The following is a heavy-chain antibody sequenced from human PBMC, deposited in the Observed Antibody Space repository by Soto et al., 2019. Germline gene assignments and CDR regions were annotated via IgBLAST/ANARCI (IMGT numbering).Heavy chain of an antibody. V-gene: IGHV3-7*01. CDR2: IKQDGTEK. J-gene: IGHJ4*02. CDR3: ASVAI. CDR1: GFTFRNYW. Sequence: EVQLVESGGGLVQPGGSLRLSCAASGFTFRNYWMSWVRQAPGKGLEWVANIKQDGTEKNYVDSVRGRFTISRDNAKNSLDLQMNSLTAEDTAVYYCASVAIWGQGTLVTVSS. D-gene: IGHD5-12*01.